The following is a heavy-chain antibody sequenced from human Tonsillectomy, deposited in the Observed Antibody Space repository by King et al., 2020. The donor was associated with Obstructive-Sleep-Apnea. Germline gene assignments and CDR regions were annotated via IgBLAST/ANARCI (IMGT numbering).Heavy chain of an antibody. V-gene: IGHV3-49*03. CDR1: GFTFGDYA. J-gene: IGHJ4*02. D-gene: IGHD3-22*01. CDR3: TRADYYDRSGYSPDY. CDR2: IRSKAYGGTT. Sequence: VQLVESGGGLVQPGRSLRLSCTASGFTFGDYALSWFRQAPGKGLEWVGFIRSKAYGGTTEYAASVKGRFTIPRDDSKSIAYLQMNSLKTEDTAVYYCTRADYYDRSGYSPDYWGQGTLVTVSS.